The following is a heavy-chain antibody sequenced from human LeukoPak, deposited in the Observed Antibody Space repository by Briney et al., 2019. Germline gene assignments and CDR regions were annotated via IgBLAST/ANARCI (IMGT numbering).Heavy chain of an antibody. J-gene: IGHJ4*02. V-gene: IGHV3-23*01. D-gene: IGHD2-15*01. CDR2: ISDSGGAT. Sequence: PGGSLRLSCAASGFTFSNYATSWVRQAPGKGLEWVSAISDSGGATNCADSVKGRFTISRDNSKNTLYLQMNSLRAEDTAVYYCAKRSCGGGSCNFDYWGQGTLVTVSS. CDR1: GFTFSNYA. CDR3: AKRSCGGGSCNFDY.